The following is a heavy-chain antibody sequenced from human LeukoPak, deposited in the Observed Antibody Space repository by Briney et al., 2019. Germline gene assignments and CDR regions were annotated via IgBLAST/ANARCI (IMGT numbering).Heavy chain of an antibody. CDR2: ISYDGGNK. D-gene: IGHD6-13*01. J-gene: IGHJ4*02. CDR3: ASGGLSSSWYLHY. Sequence: GRSLRLSCAASGFTFSSYATHWVRQAPGKGLEWVAVISYDGGNKYYADSVKGRFTISRDNSKNTVYLQMNSLRAEDTALYYCASGGLSSSWYLHYWGQGTLVTVSS. CDR1: GFTFSSYA. V-gene: IGHV3-30-3*01.